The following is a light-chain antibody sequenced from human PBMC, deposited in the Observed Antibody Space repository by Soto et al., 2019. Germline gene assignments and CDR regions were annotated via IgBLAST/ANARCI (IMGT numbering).Light chain of an antibody. Sequence: EIVMTQSPANLSVSPGERATLSCRASQSVSSNLAWYQHKPGQAPRLLIYGASTRATGIPARFSGSGSGTEFTLTISGLQSEDFAVYYCQQYNNWPRTFGQGTKLEIK. CDR2: GAS. J-gene: IGKJ2*01. V-gene: IGKV3-15*01. CDR1: QSVSSN. CDR3: QQYNNWPRT.